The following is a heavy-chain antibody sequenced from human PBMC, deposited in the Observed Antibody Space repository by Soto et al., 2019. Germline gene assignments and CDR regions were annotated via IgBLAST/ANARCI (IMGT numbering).Heavy chain of an antibody. D-gene: IGHD3-9*01. J-gene: IGHJ4*02. Sequence: SETLSLTCAVSGGSISSSNWWSWVRQPPGKGLEWIGEIYHSGSTNYNPSLKSRVTISVDKSKNQFSLKLSSVTAADTAVYYCARLYDILTGTFDYWGQGTLVTVSS. CDR2: IYHSGST. CDR3: ARLYDILTGTFDY. CDR1: GGSISSSNW. V-gene: IGHV4-4*02.